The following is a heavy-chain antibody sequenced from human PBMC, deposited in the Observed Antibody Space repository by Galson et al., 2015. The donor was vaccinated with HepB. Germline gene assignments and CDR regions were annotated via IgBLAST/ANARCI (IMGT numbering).Heavy chain of an antibody. V-gene: IGHV1-69*02. D-gene: IGHD2-2*02. CDR2: IIPILGIA. Sequence: SVTVSCKASGGTFSSYTISWVRQAPGQGLEWMGRIIPILGIASYAQKFQGRVTITADKSTSTAYMELSSLRSEDTAVYYCATYCSRPSCYMDYWGQGTLVTVSS. CDR3: ATYCSRPSCYMDY. J-gene: IGHJ4*02. CDR1: GGTFSSYT.